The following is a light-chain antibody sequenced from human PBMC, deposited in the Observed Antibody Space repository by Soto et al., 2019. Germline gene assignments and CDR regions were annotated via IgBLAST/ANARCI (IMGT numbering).Light chain of an antibody. J-gene: IGKJ3*01. CDR2: GAS. V-gene: IGKV3-20*01. CDR1: QSVSSSY. CDR3: QQYGSSPWFT. Sequence: EIVLTQSPGTLSLSPGERATLSCRASQSVSSSYLAWYQQKPGQAPRLLIYGASSRATGIPHRFSGSGSGTDFTLNISRLEPEDFAVYYCQQYGSSPWFTFGPGTKVDIK.